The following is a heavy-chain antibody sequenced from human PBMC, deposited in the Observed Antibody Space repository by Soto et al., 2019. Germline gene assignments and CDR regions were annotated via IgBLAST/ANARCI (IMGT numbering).Heavy chain of an antibody. V-gene: IGHV3-30*18. Sequence: QVQLVESGGGVVQPGRSLRLSCAASGFTFSSYGMHWVRQPPGKGLEWVAVISYDGSNKYYADSVKGRFTISRDNSKNTLYLLMNSLRAEDTAVYYCAKDRARYCGGGSCYSIFDYWGQGTLVTVSS. CDR1: GFTFSSYG. CDR2: ISYDGSNK. D-gene: IGHD2-15*01. CDR3: AKDRARYCGGGSCYSIFDY. J-gene: IGHJ4*02.